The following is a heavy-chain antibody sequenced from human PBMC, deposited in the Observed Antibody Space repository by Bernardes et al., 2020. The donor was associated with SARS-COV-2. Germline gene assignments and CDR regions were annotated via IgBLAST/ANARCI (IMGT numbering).Heavy chain of an antibody. J-gene: IGHJ5*01. CDR2: ISGCAEMT. V-gene: IGHV3-23*01. D-gene: IGHD3-22*01. CDR1: GFTFGSRA. CDR3: AKDAYHVYYDSAGYFDF. Sequence: LRLSCVVSGFTFGSRAMSWLRQAPGRGLEWVSSISGCAEMTYYADSVKGRFTISRDNSKNTLYLQMDSLATEDTAIYSCAKDAYHVYYDSAGYFDFWGRGTPVTVSS.